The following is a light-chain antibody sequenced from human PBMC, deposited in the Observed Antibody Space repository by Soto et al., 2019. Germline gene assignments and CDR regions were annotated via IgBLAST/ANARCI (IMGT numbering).Light chain of an antibody. CDR2: AAS. CDR3: QQYNSYSGT. J-gene: IGKJ1*01. Sequence: DIPMTQSPSSLSASVGDRVTITCRASQSISSYLNWYQQKPGKAPKLLIYAASSLQSGVPSRFSGSGSGTEFTLTISNLQPDDFATYYCQQYNSYSGTFGQGTKVDI. V-gene: IGKV1-39*01. CDR1: QSISSY.